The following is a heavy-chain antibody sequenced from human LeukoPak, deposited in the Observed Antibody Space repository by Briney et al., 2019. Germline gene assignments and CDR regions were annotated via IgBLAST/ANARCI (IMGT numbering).Heavy chain of an antibody. D-gene: IGHD4-17*01. CDR1: GGSFSGYY. J-gene: IGHJ4*02. V-gene: IGHV4-34*01. Sequence: PSETLSLTCAVYGGSFSGYYWSWIRQPPGKGLEWIGEINHSGSTNYNPSLKSRVTISVDTSKNQFSLKLSSVTAADTAVYYCARVHDYGDFRGYFDYWGQGTLVTVSS. CDR3: ARVHDYGDFRGYFDY. CDR2: INHSGST.